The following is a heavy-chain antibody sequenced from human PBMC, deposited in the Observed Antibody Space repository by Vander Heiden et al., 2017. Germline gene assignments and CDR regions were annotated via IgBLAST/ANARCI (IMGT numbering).Heavy chain of an antibody. CDR3: ARSYYYGSGEGF. V-gene: IGHV4-4*02. CDR2: IYHSGST. J-gene: IGHJ4*02. Sequence: QVQLQESGPGLVKPSGTLSLTCAVSGGSIRSRNWWSWVRQPPGKGLEWIGEIYHSGSTNYNPSLKGRVTISVDKSKNQFSLKLSSVAAADTAVYYCARSYYYGSGEGFWGQGTLVTVSS. D-gene: IGHD3-10*01. CDR1: GGSIRSRNW.